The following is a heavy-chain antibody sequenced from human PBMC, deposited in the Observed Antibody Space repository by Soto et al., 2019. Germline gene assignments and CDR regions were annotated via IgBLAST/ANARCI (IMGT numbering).Heavy chain of an antibody. CDR1: GYTFTSYY. CDR3: AKYRHDNRYFFDF. J-gene: IGHJ4*02. Sequence: GASVKVSCKASGYTFTSYYMHWVRQAPGQGLEWMGIINPSGGSTSYAQKFQGRVTMTRDTSTSTVYTELSSLRSEDTAVYYCAKYRHDNRYFFDFWARGPLVPVSA. D-gene: IGHD3-9*01. V-gene: IGHV1-46*03. CDR2: INPSGGST.